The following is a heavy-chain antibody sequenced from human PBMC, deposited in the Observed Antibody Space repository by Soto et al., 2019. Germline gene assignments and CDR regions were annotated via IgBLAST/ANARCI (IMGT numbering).Heavy chain of an antibody. Sequence: ASVKVSCKASGYTFTGYYMHWVRQAPGQGLEWMGWISAYNGNTNYARKLQGRVTMTTDTSTSTAYMELRSLRSDDTAVYYCARGSIQLWYGNWFDPWGQGTLVSV. CDR2: ISAYNGNT. CDR1: GYTFTGYY. CDR3: ARGSIQLWYGNWFDP. J-gene: IGHJ5*02. V-gene: IGHV1-18*04. D-gene: IGHD5-18*01.